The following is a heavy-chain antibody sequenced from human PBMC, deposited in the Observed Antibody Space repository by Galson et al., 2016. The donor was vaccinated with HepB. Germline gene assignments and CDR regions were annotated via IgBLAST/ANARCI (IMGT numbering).Heavy chain of an antibody. D-gene: IGHD2-2*01. Sequence: QSGAEVKQPGESLKISCKSSGYTFATYWIGWVRQMPGKGLEWVGIIYPGESEPRYSPSLEGLVTISADKSINPAYLQWASRKASDSAVYFCARALRTAAPDGFHFWGQGTKVTVSS. V-gene: IGHV5-51*03. CDR3: ARALRTAAPDGFHF. CDR2: IYPGESEP. CDR1: GYTFATYW. J-gene: IGHJ3*01.